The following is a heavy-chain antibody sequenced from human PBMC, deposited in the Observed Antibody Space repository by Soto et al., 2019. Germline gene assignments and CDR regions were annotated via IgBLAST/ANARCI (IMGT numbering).Heavy chain of an antibody. CDR2: IKSKRDGGTT. J-gene: IGHJ4*02. Sequence: HLVKSGGDLVQPGGSLRLSCAASGFMFSSAWMSWVRQAPGKGLEWVGRIKSKRDGGTTDYAPPVKGRFVISRDDSKNTLYLQMNSLKTDDTAVYYCVEGWNDFWGQGTLVAVSS. D-gene: IGHD1-1*01. V-gene: IGHV3-15*01. CDR1: GFMFSSAW. CDR3: VEGWNDF.